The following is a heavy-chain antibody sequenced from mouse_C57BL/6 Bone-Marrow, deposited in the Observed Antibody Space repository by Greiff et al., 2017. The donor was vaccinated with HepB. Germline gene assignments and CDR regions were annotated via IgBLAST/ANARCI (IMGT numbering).Heavy chain of an antibody. D-gene: IGHD1-1*01. Sequence: EVKLVESGGGLVKPGGSLKLSCAASGFTFSDYGMHWVRQAPEKGLEWVAYISSGSSTIYYADTVKGRFTISRDNAKNTLFLQMTSLRSEDTAMYYCARGNYGSSHWYFDVWGTGTTVTVSS. J-gene: IGHJ1*03. CDR3: ARGNYGSSHWYFDV. V-gene: IGHV5-17*01. CDR2: ISSGSSTI. CDR1: GFTFSDYG.